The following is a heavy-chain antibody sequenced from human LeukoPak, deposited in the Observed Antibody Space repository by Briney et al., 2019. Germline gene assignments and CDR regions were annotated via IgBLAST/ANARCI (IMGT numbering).Heavy chain of an antibody. CDR3: ARVLLSHDAFDI. J-gene: IGHJ3*02. Sequence: SETLSLTCTVSGGSISSYYWSWIRQPPGKGLEWIGYIYYSGSTYYNPSLKSRVTISVDTSKNQFSLKLSSVTAADTAVYYCARVLLSHDAFDIWGQGTMVTVSS. CDR2: IYYSGST. D-gene: IGHD2/OR15-2a*01. CDR1: GGSISSYY. V-gene: IGHV4-59*12.